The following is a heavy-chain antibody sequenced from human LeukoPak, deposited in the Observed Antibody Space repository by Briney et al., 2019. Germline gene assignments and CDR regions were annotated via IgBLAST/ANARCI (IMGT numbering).Heavy chain of an antibody. V-gene: IGHV3-74*01. D-gene: IGHD2/OR15-2a*01. Sequence: GGSLRLSCAASGFTFSYYWMHWVRQAPGKGLVWVSRINSDGSDTNYADSVKGRFTISRDNSKNTLYLQMNSLRAEDTAVYYCARALFSYYYYMDVWGKGTTVTISS. CDR3: ARALFSYYYYMDV. CDR2: INSDGSDT. CDR1: GFTFSYYW. J-gene: IGHJ6*03.